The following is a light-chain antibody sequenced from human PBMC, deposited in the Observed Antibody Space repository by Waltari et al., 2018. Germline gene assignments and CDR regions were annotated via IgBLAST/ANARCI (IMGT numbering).Light chain of an antibody. CDR1: QSVRSN. J-gene: IGKJ5*01. CDR3: QQYNNWPLT. Sequence: EIVMTQSPATLSVSPGERATLSCRASQSVRSNLAWYQQTPGQAPRLLIYGASTRATGIPARFSGSGSGTEFTLTISSMQSEDFAVYYCQQYNNWPLTFGQGTRLEIK. V-gene: IGKV3-15*01. CDR2: GAS.